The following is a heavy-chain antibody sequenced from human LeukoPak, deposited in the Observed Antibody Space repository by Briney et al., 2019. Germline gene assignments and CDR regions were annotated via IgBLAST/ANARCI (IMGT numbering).Heavy chain of an antibody. Sequence: GGSLRLSCAASGFTFSSYGMHWVRQAPGKGLEWVAVVSYDGSNKYYADSVKGRFTISRDNSKNTLYSQMNSLRAEDTAVYYCAKGVHSTTVVARGLEGADYWGQGTLVIVSS. CDR2: VSYDGSNK. J-gene: IGHJ4*02. D-gene: IGHD4-11*01. CDR1: GFTFSSYG. CDR3: AKGVHSTTVVARGLEGADY. V-gene: IGHV3-30*18.